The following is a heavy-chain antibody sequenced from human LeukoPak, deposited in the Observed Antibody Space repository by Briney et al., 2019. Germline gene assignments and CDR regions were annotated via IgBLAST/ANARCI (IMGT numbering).Heavy chain of an antibody. V-gene: IGHV3-64D*06. Sequence: GGSLRLSCSASGFSFSSYAIHWVRQAPAKGLEYVSAISSNGGSTDYAESVKGRFTISRDNSKNTLYLQMSSLRAEDTAVYYCVKEVGYYFDYWGQGTLVTVSS. D-gene: IGHD3-10*01. CDR1: GFSFSSYA. CDR3: VKEVGYYFDY. J-gene: IGHJ4*02. CDR2: ISSNGGST.